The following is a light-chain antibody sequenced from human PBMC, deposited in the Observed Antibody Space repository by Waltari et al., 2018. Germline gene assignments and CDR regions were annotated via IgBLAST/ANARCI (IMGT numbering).Light chain of an antibody. CDR1: QSISTY. CDR3: QQRSDWPLA. J-gene: IGKJ4*01. V-gene: IGKV3-11*01. CDR2: DAS. Sequence: EIVLTQSPATLSLSPGERATFSCRASQSISTYLAWYQQRPGQAPRLLIYDASNRASGIPARFSVSASGTDFTLTISSLEPEDFAVYYCQQRSDWPLAFGGGTKVEI.